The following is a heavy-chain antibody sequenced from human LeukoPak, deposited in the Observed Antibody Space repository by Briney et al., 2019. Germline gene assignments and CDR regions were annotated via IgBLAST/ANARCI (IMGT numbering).Heavy chain of an antibody. V-gene: IGHV4-34*01. J-gene: IGHJ3*02. Sequence: NASETLSLTCAVYGGSFSGYYWSWIRQPPGKGLEWIGEINHGGSTNYNPSLKSRVTISVDTSKNQFSLKLTSVTAADTAVYYCARHSGHSSTNDAFDIWGQGTMVIVSS. CDR2: INHGGST. D-gene: IGHD6-13*01. CDR1: GGSFSGYY. CDR3: ARHSGHSSTNDAFDI.